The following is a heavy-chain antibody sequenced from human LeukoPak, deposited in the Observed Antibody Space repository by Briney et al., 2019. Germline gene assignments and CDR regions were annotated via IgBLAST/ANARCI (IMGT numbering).Heavy chain of an antibody. V-gene: IGHV3-33*01. CDR3: VRDLDTVTTAFFVY. D-gene: IGHD4-11*01. J-gene: IGHJ4*02. CDR2: IWYDGSNK. CDR1: GFTFSSYG. Sequence: GGSLRLSCAASGFTFSSYGMHWVRRAPGKGLEWVAVIWYDGSNKYYADSVKGRFTISRDDAKNSLYLQMNSLRAEDTAVYYCVRDLDTVTTAFFVYWGQGTLVTVSS.